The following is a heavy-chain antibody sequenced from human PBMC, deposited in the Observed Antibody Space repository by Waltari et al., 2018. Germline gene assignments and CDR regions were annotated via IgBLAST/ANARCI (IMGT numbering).Heavy chain of an antibody. CDR1: GGPFSSYT. CDR2: IIPILGIA. D-gene: IGHD6-19*01. Sequence: QVQLVQSGAEVQKPGSSVKVSCKASGGPFSSYTISWVRQAPGQGLEWMGRIIPILGIANDAQKFQGRVTMTEDTSTDTAYMELSSLRSEDTAVYYCATDVPFVAGKGFDYWGQGTLVTVSS. J-gene: IGHJ4*02. V-gene: IGHV1-69*08. CDR3: ATDVPFVAGKGFDY.